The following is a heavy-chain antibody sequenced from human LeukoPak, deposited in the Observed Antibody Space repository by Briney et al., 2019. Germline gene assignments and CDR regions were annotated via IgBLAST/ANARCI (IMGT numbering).Heavy chain of an antibody. J-gene: IGHJ6*02. V-gene: IGHV4-34*01. Sequence: SETLSLTCAVYGGSFSGYYWSWIRQPPGKGLEWIGEINHSGSTNYNPSLKSRVTISVDTSKNQFSLKLSSVTAADTAVYYCARRTDYDILTGYGPPANYYYYYGMDVWGQGTTVTVSS. CDR1: GGSFSGYY. CDR2: INHSGST. CDR3: ARRTDYDILTGYGPPANYYYYYGMDV. D-gene: IGHD3-9*01.